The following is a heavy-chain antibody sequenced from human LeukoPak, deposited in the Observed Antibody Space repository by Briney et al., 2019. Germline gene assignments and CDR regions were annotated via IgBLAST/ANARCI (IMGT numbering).Heavy chain of an antibody. V-gene: IGHV3-21*01. CDR3: ARTHLFGLGNYYYYYMDV. D-gene: IGHD3/OR15-3a*01. J-gene: IGHJ6*03. Sequence: GASLRLSCAASGFTFSSYAMAWVRQAPGKGLEWVSSIGYSGNYIYYADSMRGRFTISRDNSKNSLFLQMHSLGVEDTAVYYCARTHLFGLGNYYYYYMDVWGKGTTVTVSS. CDR2: IGYSGNYI. CDR1: GFTFSSYA.